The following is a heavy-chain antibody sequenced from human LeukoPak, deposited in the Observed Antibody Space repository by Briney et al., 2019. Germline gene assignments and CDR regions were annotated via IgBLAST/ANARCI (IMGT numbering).Heavy chain of an antibody. Sequence: ASVKVSCKASGGTFSSYAISWVRQAPGQGLEWMGGIIPIFGTANYAQKFQGRVTITADESTSTAYMELSSLRSEDTAVYYCAREMAAAGTYYYYYGMDVGGQGTTVTVSS. J-gene: IGHJ6*02. CDR2: IIPIFGTA. CDR3: AREMAAAGTYYYYYGMDV. CDR1: GGTFSSYA. D-gene: IGHD6-13*01. V-gene: IGHV1-69*13.